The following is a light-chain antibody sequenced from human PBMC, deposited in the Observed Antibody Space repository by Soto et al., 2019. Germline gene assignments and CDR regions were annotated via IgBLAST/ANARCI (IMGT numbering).Light chain of an antibody. CDR1: QSINTW. V-gene: IGKV1-5*01. Sequence: DIQMTQSPSTLSASVGDRVTITCRASQSINTWLAWYQQKTGKAPKLLIYDASTLETGVPSRFSSSGSGTEFTLNISSLQPDESATYVCQQYNSYSWTVGQGTKVEIK. CDR2: DAS. J-gene: IGKJ1*01. CDR3: QQYNSYSWT.